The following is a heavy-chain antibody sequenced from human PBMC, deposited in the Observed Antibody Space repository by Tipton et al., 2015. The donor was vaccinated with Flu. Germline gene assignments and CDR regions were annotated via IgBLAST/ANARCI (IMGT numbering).Heavy chain of an antibody. J-gene: IGHJ4*02. CDR1: GFTFSRYA. CDR2: LSGGGGTTT. D-gene: IGHD6-19*01. Sequence: SLRLSCAASGFTFSRYAMSWVRQAPGKGLEWVSFLSGGGGTTTYFADSVKGRFTISRDNIRNTLYLRMNSLRAEDTAIYYCARVIPEFVAGLSYWGQGTLVSVSS. CDR3: ARVIPEFVAGLSY. V-gene: IGHV3-23*01.